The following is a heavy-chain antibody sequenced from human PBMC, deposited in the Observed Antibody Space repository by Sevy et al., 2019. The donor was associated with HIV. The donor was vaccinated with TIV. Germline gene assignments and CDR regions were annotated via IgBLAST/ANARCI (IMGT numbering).Heavy chain of an antibody. CDR1: GFTFNSYW. CDR2: INQDGSEK. J-gene: IGHJ6*02. V-gene: IGHV3-7*01. CDR3: AREGSAYDTYYYHYAMEV. D-gene: IGHD5-12*01. Sequence: GGSLRLSCAASGFTFNSYWMTWVRQAPGKGLEWVANINQDGSEKYYSDSLKGRFSISRDNAKNSVHLQINTLRAEDTAVYYCAREGSAYDTYYYHYAMEVWGQGTTVTVSS.